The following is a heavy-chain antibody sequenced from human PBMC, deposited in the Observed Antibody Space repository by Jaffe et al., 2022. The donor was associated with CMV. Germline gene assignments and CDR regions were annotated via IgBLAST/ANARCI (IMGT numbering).Heavy chain of an antibody. Sequence: EVQLVESGGGLVQPGGSLRLSCAASGFTFSDHYMDWVRQAPGKGLEWVGRTRNKANSYTTEYAASVKGRFTISRDDSKNSLYLQMNSLKTEDTAVYYCARGYYGDYYMDVWGKGTTVTVSS. CDR2: TRNKANSYTT. CDR3: ARGYYGDYYMDV. J-gene: IGHJ6*03. CDR1: GFTFSDHY. D-gene: IGHD4-17*01. V-gene: IGHV3-72*01.